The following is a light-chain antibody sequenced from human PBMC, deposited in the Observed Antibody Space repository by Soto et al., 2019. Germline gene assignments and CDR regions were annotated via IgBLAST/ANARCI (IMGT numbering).Light chain of an antibody. Sequence: IRLTQFPAALTVSLGGRAILKCKSSQSGLYSSNNKNFLAWYQQKPGQPPKLLIYWASTRASGVPDRFSGSGSGTDFTLTISRLEPEDFAVYYCQKHSSSPFTLGPGTKVDIK. CDR3: QKHSSSPFT. CDR1: QSGLYSSNNKNF. V-gene: IGKV4-1*01. CDR2: WAS. J-gene: IGKJ3*01.